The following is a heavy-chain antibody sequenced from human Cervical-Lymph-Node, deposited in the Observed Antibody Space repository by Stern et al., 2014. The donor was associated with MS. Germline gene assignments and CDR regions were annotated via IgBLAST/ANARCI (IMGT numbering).Heavy chain of an antibody. CDR2: IYPGDSDT. V-gene: IGHV5-51*03. CDR3: ARRSSYLETDYFDY. CDR1: GFSFTSYW. J-gene: IGHJ4*02. Sequence: EVQLVESGREVKKPGESLKISCKASGFSFTSYWIGWVRQMPGKGLEWIGVIYPGDSDTRYNPSFQGQVTISADRFFDTAYLQWSSLKASDSAIYYCARRSSYLETDYFDYWGQGTLLAVSS. D-gene: IGHD2-2*01.